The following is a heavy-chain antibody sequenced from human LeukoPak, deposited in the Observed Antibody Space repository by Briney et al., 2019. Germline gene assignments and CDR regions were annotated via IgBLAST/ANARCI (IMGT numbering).Heavy chain of an antibody. D-gene: IGHD3-10*01. CDR1: GYIFTGYY. Sequence: ASVKVSCKTSGYIFTGYYIHWVRQAPGQGLEWMGWINPNTGDTNYTQKFQGRVIMTRDTSITTAYMDLTRLKSDDTAVYYCARDEIGGSNWFDPWGQGTLVTVSS. V-gene: IGHV1-2*02. CDR2: INPNTGDT. J-gene: IGHJ5*02. CDR3: ARDEIGGSNWFDP.